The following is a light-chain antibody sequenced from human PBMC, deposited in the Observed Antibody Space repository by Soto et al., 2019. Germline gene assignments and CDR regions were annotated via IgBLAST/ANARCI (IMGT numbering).Light chain of an antibody. CDR3: SSYTTHGTLV. CDR2: AVT. V-gene: IGLV2-14*01. Sequence: QSVLTQPASVSGAPGQSITISCIGTSGNIGAYNYVSWYQQHPGKAPKFLIYAVTYRPSGVSHRFSGSNSGTTASLTFSGVEAEAEDYCVCSSYTTHGTLVFGGGTKLTVL. CDR1: SGNIGAYNY. J-gene: IGLJ3*02.